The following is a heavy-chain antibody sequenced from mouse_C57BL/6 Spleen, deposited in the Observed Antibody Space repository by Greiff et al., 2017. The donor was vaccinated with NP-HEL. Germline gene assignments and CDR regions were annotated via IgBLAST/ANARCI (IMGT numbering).Heavy chain of an antibody. CDR1: GYAFSSSW. CDR3: AIYFGG. J-gene: IGHJ1*03. V-gene: IGHV1-82*01. CDR2: IYPGDGDT. Sequence: VQLQQPGPELVKPGASVKLSCKASGYAFSSSWMHWVKQRPGQGLEWIGRIYPGDGDTNYNGKFKGKATLTADKYSSTAYMQLSSLTSEDSAVYLWAIYFGGWGTGTTVTVAS.